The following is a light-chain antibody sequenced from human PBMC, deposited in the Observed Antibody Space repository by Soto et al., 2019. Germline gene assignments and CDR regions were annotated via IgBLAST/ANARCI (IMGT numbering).Light chain of an antibody. V-gene: IGKV3-15*01. CDR3: QQYNNWPSFT. J-gene: IGKJ3*01. Sequence: DIVMTQSPATLSVSPGKRATLSCRASQSVSSNLAWYQQKPGQAPRLLVYGASTRATGIPARFSGSGSGTEFILTISSLQSEDFALYYCQQYNNWPSFTFGPGTKVDIK. CDR1: QSVSSN. CDR2: GAS.